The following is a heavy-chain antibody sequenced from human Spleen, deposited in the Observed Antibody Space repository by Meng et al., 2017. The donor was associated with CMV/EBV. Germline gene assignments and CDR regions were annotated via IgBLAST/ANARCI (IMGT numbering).Heavy chain of an antibody. CDR1: GFRFDDYG. CDR2: LRHDGTNK. V-gene: IGHV3-30*02. D-gene: IGHD3-16*01. CDR3: AKDLLLFGGPNAYFDY. J-gene: IGHJ4*01. Sequence: GGSLRLSCAASGFRFDDYGMHWVRQTPGKGLEWVAFLRHDGTNKFYGDSVKGRFTISRDNSKNTVYLQMNSLRPEETAVYYCAKDLLLFGGPNAYFDYWGQGTLVTVSS.